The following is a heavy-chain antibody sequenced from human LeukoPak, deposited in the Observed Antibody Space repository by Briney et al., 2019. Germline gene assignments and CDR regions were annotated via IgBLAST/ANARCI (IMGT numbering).Heavy chain of an antibody. J-gene: IGHJ4*02. Sequence: SETLSLTCTVSGGSISSYYWSWIRQPPGKGLGWIGYIYYNGSTNYNPSLKSRVTISVDTSKNQFSLKLSSVTAADTAVYYCAIADGYNFPYFDYWGQGTLVTVSS. D-gene: IGHD5-24*01. CDR2: IYYNGST. V-gene: IGHV4-59*12. CDR1: GGSISSYY. CDR3: AIADGYNFPYFDY.